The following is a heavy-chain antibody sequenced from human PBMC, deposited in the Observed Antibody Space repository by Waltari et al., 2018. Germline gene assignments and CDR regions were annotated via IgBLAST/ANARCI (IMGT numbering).Heavy chain of an antibody. CDR2: IIPIFGTA. D-gene: IGHD3-3*01. CDR1: GGTFSSYA. CDR3: ARESPRLLRFLEWSRWYFDY. V-gene: IGHV1-69*12. Sequence: QVQLVQSGAEVKKPGSSVKVSCKASGGTFSSYAISLVRQAPGQGLGWMGGIIPIFGTANYAQKFQGRVTITADESTSTAYMELSSLRSEDTAVYYCARESPRLLRFLEWSRWYFDYWGQGTLVTVSS. J-gene: IGHJ4*02.